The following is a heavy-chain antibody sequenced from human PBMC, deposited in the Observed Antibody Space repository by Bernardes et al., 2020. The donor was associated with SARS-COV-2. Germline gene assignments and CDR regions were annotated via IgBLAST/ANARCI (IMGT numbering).Heavy chain of an antibody. V-gene: IGHV4-39*01. J-gene: IGHJ5*02. Sequence: SETLSLTCTVSGGSISSSSYYWGWIRQPPGKGLEWIGSIYYSGSTYYNPSLKSRVTISVDTSKNQFSLKLSSVTAADTAVYYCARHVIAAAVWFDPWGQGTLVTVSS. CDR2: IYYSGST. D-gene: IGHD6-13*01. CDR1: GGSISSSSYY. CDR3: ARHVIAAAVWFDP.